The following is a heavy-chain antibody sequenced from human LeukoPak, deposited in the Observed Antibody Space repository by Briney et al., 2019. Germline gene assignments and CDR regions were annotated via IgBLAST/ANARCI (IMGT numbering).Heavy chain of an antibody. D-gene: IGHD6-13*01. Sequence: ASVKVSCKASGYTFATYGFCWVQQAPGHGLEWMGWISANTGKTDYARKFQGRVTMTTDTSTSTAYMELRSLRPDDTAVYYCAKVAGDRMDYWGQGTLLTVSS. CDR1: GYTFATYG. J-gene: IGHJ4*02. CDR3: AKVAGDRMDY. CDR2: ISANTGKT. V-gene: IGHV1-18*01.